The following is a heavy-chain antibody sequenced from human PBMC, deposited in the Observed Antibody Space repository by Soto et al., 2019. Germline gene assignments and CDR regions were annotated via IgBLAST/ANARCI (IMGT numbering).Heavy chain of an antibody. CDR3: ARVRGGGTDL. V-gene: IGHV3-11*04. CDR2: ISSGGSHK. Sequence: KPGGSLRLSCEASGFTFSEHYMSWIRQAPGKGLEWIAYISSGGSHKDYADSVRGRFTSSRDNAKNSIYLQMNSLRDEDTAVYFCARVRGGGTDLLGPGTLVTVSS. CDR1: GFTFSEHY. J-gene: IGHJ5*02. D-gene: IGHD3-16*01.